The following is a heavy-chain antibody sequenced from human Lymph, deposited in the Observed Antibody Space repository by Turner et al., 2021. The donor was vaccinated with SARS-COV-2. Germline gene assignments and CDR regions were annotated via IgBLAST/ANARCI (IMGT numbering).Heavy chain of an antibody. CDR3: ARDEGHYGMDV. J-gene: IGHJ6*02. V-gene: IGHV3-53*04. CDR1: GFTFSSNY. Sequence: EVQLVAYGGGLVQPGGSLRLSCAASGFTFSSNYMTWVRQAPGKGLEWVSVIYSGGSTYYAESVKGRFTISRHNSKHTLYLQMNSLRAEDTAVYYCARDEGHYGMDVWGQGTTVTVSS. CDR2: IYSGGST.